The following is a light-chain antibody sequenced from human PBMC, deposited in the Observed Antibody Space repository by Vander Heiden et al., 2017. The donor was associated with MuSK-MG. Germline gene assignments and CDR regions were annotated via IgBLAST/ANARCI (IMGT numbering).Light chain of an antibody. CDR3: HQYYSSLPK. CDR2: RAS. V-gene: IGKV4-1*01. CDR1: QNLLRVSDNKNH. J-gene: IGKJ1*01. Sequence: IVMTQSPDSLAVSLGERATINCRSSQNLLRVSDNKNHLAWFKQKSGQPPELLIYRASTRRSGVPDRVSGSGSGTDFTLTIANFQAEDVAVYYCHQYYSSLPKFGQGTKVEIK.